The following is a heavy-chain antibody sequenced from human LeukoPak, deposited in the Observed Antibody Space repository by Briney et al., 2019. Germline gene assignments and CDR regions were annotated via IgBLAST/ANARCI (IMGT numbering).Heavy chain of an antibody. V-gene: IGHV1-3*01. CDR2: INAGNGNT. CDR1: GYTFTSYA. CDR3: AREAYCGGDCYSGYYYYGMDV. J-gene: IGHJ6*02. Sequence: ASVKVSCKASGYTFTSYAMHWVRQAPGQRLEWMGWINAGNGNTKYSQKFQGRVTITRDTSASTAYMELSSLRSEDTAVYYCAREAYCGGDCYSGYYYYGMDVWGQGTTVTVSS. D-gene: IGHD2-21*02.